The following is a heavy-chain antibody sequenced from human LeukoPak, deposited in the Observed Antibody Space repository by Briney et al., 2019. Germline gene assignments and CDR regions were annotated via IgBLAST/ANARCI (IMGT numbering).Heavy chain of an antibody. CDR1: GFTFSSYW. J-gene: IGHJ4*02. CDR2: IKQDGSEK. CDR3: AMVGRGYTVTTGDDY. Sequence: GGSLRLSCAASGFTFSSYWMSWVRQAPGKGLEWVANIKQDGSEKYYVDSVKGRFTISRDNSKNTLYLQMKSLRAEDTAVYYCAMVGRGYTVTTGDDYWGQGTLVTVSS. V-gene: IGHV3-7*03. D-gene: IGHD4-17*01.